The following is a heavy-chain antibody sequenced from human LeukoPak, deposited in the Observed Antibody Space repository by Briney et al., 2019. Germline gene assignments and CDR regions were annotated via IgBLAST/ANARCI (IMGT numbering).Heavy chain of an antibody. V-gene: IGHV4-30-4*01. CDR1: GGSISSGDYY. Sequence: SQTLSLTCTVSGGSISSGDYYWSWIRQPPGKGLEWIGYIYYTGSTYYKPSLKSRVTISVDMSKNQFSLKLSSVTGADTAVYYCASGYDYHFDYWGQGTLVTVSS. CDR3: ASGYDYHFDY. J-gene: IGHJ4*02. CDR2: IYYTGST. D-gene: IGHD5-12*01.